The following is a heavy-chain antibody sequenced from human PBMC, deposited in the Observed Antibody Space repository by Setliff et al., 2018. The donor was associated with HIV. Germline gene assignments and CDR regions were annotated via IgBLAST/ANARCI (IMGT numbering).Heavy chain of an antibody. CDR1: GGSISSHY. CDR3: ARGGSGSPFDY. D-gene: IGHD1-26*01. J-gene: IGHJ4*02. Sequence: PSETLSLTCTVSGGSISSHYWSWIRQPPGKGLEWIGNIYTSGSTNYNPSLKSRVIVSIDTSKNQFSLKLSSVTAADTAVYYCARGGSGSPFDYWGQGTLVTVSS. V-gene: IGHV4-4*08. CDR2: IYTSGST.